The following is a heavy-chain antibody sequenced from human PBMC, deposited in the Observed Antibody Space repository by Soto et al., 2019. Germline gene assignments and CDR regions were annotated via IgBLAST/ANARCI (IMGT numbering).Heavy chain of an antibody. D-gene: IGHD5-12*01. CDR1: GGPISSGGYS. CDR2: IYHSGST. CDR3: ARVQGIRRGYSGYDYGPFDY. V-gene: IGHV4-30-2*01. J-gene: IGHJ4*02. Sequence: SETLSLTCAVSGGPISSGGYSWSWIRQPPGKGLEWIGYIYHSGSTYYNPSLKSRVTISVDRSKNQFSLKLSSVTAADTAVYYCARVQGIRRGYSGYDYGPFDYWGQGTLVTVSS.